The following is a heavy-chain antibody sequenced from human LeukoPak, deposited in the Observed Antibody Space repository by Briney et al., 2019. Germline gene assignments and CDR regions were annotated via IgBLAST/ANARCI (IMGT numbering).Heavy chain of an antibody. CDR3: ARVAKEMATPMGYYYYMDV. CDR2: IIPIFGTA. D-gene: IGHD5-24*01. Sequence: ASVKVSCKVSGYTFTSYAISWVRQAPGQGLEWMGGIIPIFGTANYAQKFQGRVTITADESTSTAYMELSSLRSEDTAVYYCARVAKEMATPMGYYYYMDVWGKGTTVTISS. V-gene: IGHV1-69*13. J-gene: IGHJ6*03. CDR1: GYTFTSYA.